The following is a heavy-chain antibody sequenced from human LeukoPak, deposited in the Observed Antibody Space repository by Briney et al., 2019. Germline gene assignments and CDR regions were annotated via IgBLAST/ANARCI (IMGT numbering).Heavy chain of an antibody. CDR1: GYTFTGYY. Sequence: ASVKASCKASGYTFTGYYMHWVRQAPGQGLEWMGWINPNSGGTNYAQKFQGRVTMTRDTSISTAYMELSRLRSDDTAVYYCARVEIAASPDAFDIWGQGTMVTVSS. J-gene: IGHJ3*02. CDR3: ARVEIAASPDAFDI. V-gene: IGHV1-2*02. CDR2: INPNSGGT. D-gene: IGHD6-13*01.